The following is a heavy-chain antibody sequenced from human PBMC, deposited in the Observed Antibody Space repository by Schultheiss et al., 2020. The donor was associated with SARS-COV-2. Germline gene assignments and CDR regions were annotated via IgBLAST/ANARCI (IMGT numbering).Heavy chain of an antibody. D-gene: IGHD2-2*01. CDR1: GFTFSGSA. CDR2: ISSSSSYI. CDR3: ASGGVVPAYEVGAFDI. J-gene: IGHJ3*02. Sequence: GGSLRLSCAASGFTFSGSAMHWVRQAPGKGLEWVSSISSSSSYIYYADSVKGRVTISRDNAKNSLCLQMSSLRDEDTAVYYCASGGVVPAYEVGAFDIWGQGTMVTVSS. V-gene: IGHV3-21*01.